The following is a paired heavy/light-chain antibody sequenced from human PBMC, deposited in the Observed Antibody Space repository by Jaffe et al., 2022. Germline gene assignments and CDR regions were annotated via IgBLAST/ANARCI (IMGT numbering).Light chain of an antibody. Sequence: DIQMTQSPSSVSASVGDRVTITCRASQGISSWLAWYQQKPGKAPNLLIYAASSLQSGVPSRFSGSGSGTDFTLTISSLQPEDFATYYCQQGNSFSLTFGGGTKVEIK. CDR3: QQGNSFSLT. CDR2: AAS. V-gene: IGKV1-12*01. J-gene: IGKJ4*01. CDR1: QGISSW.
Heavy chain of an antibody. V-gene: IGHV3-48*01. CDR2: ITSSSSAI. J-gene: IGHJ6*03. CDR1: GFTFKYYS. D-gene: IGHD3-10*01. Sequence: EVQLVESGGGLVQPGGSLRLSCAASGFTFKYYSMGWVRQAPGKGLEWVSYITSSSSAIYYADSVKGRFAISRDNGKNSLYLQMSSLRAEDTAVFYCARVRVQGAISSGSYYYMDVWGKGTTVTVSS. CDR3: ARVRVQGAISSGSYYYMDV.